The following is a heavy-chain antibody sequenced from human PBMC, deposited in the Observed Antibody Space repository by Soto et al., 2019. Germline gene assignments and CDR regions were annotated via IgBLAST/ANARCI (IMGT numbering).Heavy chain of an antibody. J-gene: IGHJ6*03. CDR2: IYPGDSDT. D-gene: IGHD6-13*01. V-gene: IGHV5-51*01. CDR1: GYSFTSYW. Sequence: PGESLKISCKGFGYSFTSYWIGWVRQMPGKGLEWMGIIYPGDSDTRYSPSFQGQVTISADNSENTLYLQMGSLRAEDMALYYCARRGYGSRWPNVYMDVWGKGTTVTVSS. CDR3: ARRGYGSRWPNVYMDV.